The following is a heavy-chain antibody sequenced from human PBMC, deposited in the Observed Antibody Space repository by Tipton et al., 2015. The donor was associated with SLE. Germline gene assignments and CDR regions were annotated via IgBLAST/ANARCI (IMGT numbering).Heavy chain of an antibody. J-gene: IGHJ6*02. CDR2: IYYSGNT. Sequence: TLSLTCTVSGDSFKSGSYYWSWIRQPAGKGLEWIGRIYYSGNTYYKPSLNSRVTISLDTSKNQFSLKLTSVTAADTAVYYCARRGVTFLDVWGQGTTVTVSS. CDR3: ARRGVTFLDV. D-gene: IGHD3-10*01. CDR1: GDSFKSGSYY. V-gene: IGHV4-61*02.